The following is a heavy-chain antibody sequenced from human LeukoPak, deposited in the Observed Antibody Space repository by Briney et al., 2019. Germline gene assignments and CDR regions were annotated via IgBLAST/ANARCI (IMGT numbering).Heavy chain of an antibody. J-gene: IGHJ5*02. V-gene: IGHV4-59*11. CDR1: GGSISSHY. D-gene: IGHD3-10*01. Sequence: PSETLSLTCTVSGGSISSHYWSWIRQPPGKGLERIGYIYYSGSTNYNPSLKSRVTISVDTSKNQFSLKLSSVTAADTAVYYCARGGEELLWFGELLYWFDPWGQGTLVTVSS. CDR2: IYYSGST. CDR3: ARGGEELLWFGELLYWFDP.